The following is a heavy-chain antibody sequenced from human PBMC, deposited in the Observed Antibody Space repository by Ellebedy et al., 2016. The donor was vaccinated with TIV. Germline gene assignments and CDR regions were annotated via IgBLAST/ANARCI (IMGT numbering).Heavy chain of an antibody. CDR2: IIGMFGTT. V-gene: IGHV1-69*13. J-gene: IGHJ6*03. Sequence: ASVKVSXXTSGGTFSSYAVSWVRQAPGQGLQWTGAIIGMFGTTTYAQKFQGRITVSADESTSTAYMELTSLRSDDTAVYYCARAHTYYFYYMGVWGKGTTVTVSS. CDR1: GGTFSSYA. CDR3: ARAHTYYFYYMGV.